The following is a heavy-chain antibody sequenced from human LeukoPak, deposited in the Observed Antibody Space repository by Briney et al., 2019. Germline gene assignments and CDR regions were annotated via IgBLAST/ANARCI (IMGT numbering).Heavy chain of an antibody. V-gene: IGHV1-69*05. CDR2: IIPIFGTA. CDR1: GGTFSSYA. CDR3: ARATHYDSSGYYYHYYYYMDV. D-gene: IGHD3-22*01. J-gene: IGHJ6*03. Sequence: TVKVSCKASGGTFSSYAISWVRQAPGQGLEWMGGIIPIFGTANYAQKFQGRVTITTDESTSTAYMELSSLRSEDTAVYYCARATHYDSSGYYYHYYYYMDVWGKGTTVTVSS.